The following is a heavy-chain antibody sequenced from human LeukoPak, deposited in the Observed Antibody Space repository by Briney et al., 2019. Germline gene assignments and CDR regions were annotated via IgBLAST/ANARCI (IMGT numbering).Heavy chain of an antibody. J-gene: IGHJ4*02. CDR1: GYTFTSYG. CDR3: ARDIVVVPAAWEYFDY. D-gene: IGHD2-2*01. V-gene: IGHV1-18*01. Sequence: GASVKVSCKASGYTFTSYGISWVRQAPGQGLEWMGWISAYNGNTNYAQKLQGRVTMTTDTSTSTAYMELRSLRSDDTAVDYCARDIVVVPAAWEYFDYWGQGTLVTVSS. CDR2: ISAYNGNT.